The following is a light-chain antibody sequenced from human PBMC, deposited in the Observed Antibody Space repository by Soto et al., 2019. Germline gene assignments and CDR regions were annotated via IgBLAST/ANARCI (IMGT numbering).Light chain of an antibody. Sequence: QSALTQPASVSGSPGQSITISCTGTSSDVGGYNYVSWYQQHPGKAPELMIYDVSNRPSGVSNRFSGSKSGNTASLTISGLQAEDVADYYCSSYTSSITRYVFGTGTNVTVL. CDR3: SSYTSSITRYV. CDR2: DVS. J-gene: IGLJ1*01. V-gene: IGLV2-14*01. CDR1: SSDVGGYNY.